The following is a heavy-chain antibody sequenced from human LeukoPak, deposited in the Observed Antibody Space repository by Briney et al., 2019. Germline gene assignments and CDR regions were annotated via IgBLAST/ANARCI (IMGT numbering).Heavy chain of an antibody. CDR3: ARTEWDSPSDY. V-gene: IGHV3-30*04. J-gene: IGHJ4*02. CDR1: GFTFSSYA. Sequence: GGSLRLSCAASGFTFSSYAMHWVRQAPGKGLEWVAVISYDGSNKYYADSVKGLFTISRDNSKNTLYLQMNSLRAEDTAVYYCARTEWDSPSDYWGQGTLATVSS. CDR2: ISYDGSNK. D-gene: IGHD1-26*01.